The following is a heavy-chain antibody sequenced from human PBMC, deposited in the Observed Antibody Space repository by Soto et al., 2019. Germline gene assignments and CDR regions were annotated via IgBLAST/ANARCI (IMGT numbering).Heavy chain of an antibody. Sequence: GGSLRLSCAGSGFTFSKAWMNWVRQAPGKGLEWVGRIKSKADGGTTDYAAPVKGRFTISRDDSKNTLYLQMNSLKTEDTAMYYCTIDTAMVWGGYWGQGTLVTVSS. CDR1: GFTFSKAW. CDR2: IKSKADGGTT. D-gene: IGHD5-18*01. V-gene: IGHV3-15*07. J-gene: IGHJ4*02. CDR3: TIDTAMVWGGY.